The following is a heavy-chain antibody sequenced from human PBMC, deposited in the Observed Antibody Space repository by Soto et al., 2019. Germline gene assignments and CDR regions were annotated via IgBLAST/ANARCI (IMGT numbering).Heavy chain of an antibody. CDR1: GGSIGSYY. Sequence: SETLCLTCTVSGGSIGSYYWSWIRQPPGKGLEWIGYIYYSGSTNYNPSLKSRVTISVDTSKNQFSLKLSSVTAADTAVYYCARSAKGYSYGLGYYYGMDVWGQGTTVTVSS. CDR2: IYYSGST. D-gene: IGHD5-18*01. CDR3: ARSAKGYSYGLGYYYGMDV. V-gene: IGHV4-59*01. J-gene: IGHJ6*02.